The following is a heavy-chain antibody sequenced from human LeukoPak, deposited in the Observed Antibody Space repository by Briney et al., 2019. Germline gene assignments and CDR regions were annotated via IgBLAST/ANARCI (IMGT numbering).Heavy chain of an antibody. CDR1: EFTFSSYG. CDR2: ISYGGSNK. D-gene: IGHD6-13*01. J-gene: IGHJ4*02. V-gene: IGHV3-30*18. Sequence: GGSLRLSCAASEFTFSSYGMHWVRQAPDKGLQWVALISYGGSNKFYADSVKGRFTISRDNSKNTLYLQMNGLRAEDTAVYFCAKDSQYGSSWGSLFWGQGTLVTVSS. CDR3: AKDSQYGSSWGSLF.